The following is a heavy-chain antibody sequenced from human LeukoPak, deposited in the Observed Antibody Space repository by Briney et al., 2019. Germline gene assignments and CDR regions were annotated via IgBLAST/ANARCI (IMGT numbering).Heavy chain of an antibody. D-gene: IGHD2-15*01. CDR3: AKDGGVVRCSGGSCYGDH. V-gene: IGHV1-18*01. CDR2: IGAYNGNT. CDR1: GYTSPIYG. J-gene: IGHJ5*02. Sequence: GASVKVSCKASGYTSPIYGISWVRQAPGQGLEWMGWIGAYNGNTNYAQKFQGRVTMTTETSTRTAYMELRSLRSDDSAVYFCAKDGGVVRCSGGSCYGDHWGQGTLVTVSS.